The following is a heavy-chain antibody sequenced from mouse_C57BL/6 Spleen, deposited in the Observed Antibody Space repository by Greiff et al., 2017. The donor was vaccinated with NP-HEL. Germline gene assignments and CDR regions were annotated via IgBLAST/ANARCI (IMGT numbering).Heavy chain of an antibody. CDR3: AREGGDGYYWYFDV. D-gene: IGHD2-3*01. J-gene: IGHJ1*03. Sequence: VQLVESGAELVRPGTSVKMSCKASGYTFTNYWIGWAKQRPGHGLEWIGDIYPGGGYTNYNEKFKGKATLTADKSSSTAYMQFSSLTSEDSAIYYCAREGGDGYYWYFDVWGTGTTVTVSS. CDR1: GYTFTNYW. V-gene: IGHV1-63*01. CDR2: IYPGGGYT.